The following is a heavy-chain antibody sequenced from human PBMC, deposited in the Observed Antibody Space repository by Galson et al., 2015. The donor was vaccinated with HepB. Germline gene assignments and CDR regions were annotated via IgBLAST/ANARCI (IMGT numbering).Heavy chain of an antibody. J-gene: IGHJ4*02. CDR3: AREELKLRGVFDY. Sequence: SCKASGVTLSSYGISWVRQAPGQGLEWMGVIIPIFGTTNYAQKFQGRVMITADKSTSTAYMEVSSLRSEDTAVYYCAREELKLRGVFDYWGQGTLVTVSS. D-gene: IGHD1-7*01. CDR2: IIPIFGTT. V-gene: IGHV1-69*06. CDR1: GVTLSSYG.